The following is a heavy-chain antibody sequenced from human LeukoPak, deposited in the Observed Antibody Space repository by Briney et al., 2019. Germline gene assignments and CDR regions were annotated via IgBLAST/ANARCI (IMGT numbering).Heavy chain of an antibody. J-gene: IGHJ5*02. CDR2: IYTSGST. Sequence: SETLSPTCTVSGGSISSYYWSWIRQPPGKGLEWIGYIYTSGSTNYNPSLKSRVTISVDTSKNQFSLKLSSVTAADTAVYYCARIAYCGGDCFGNWFDPWGQGTLVTVSS. V-gene: IGHV4-4*09. CDR3: ARIAYCGGDCFGNWFDP. D-gene: IGHD2-21*02. CDR1: GGSISSYY.